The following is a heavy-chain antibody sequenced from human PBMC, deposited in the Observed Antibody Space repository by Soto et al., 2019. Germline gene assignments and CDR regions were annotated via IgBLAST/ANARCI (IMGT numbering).Heavy chain of an antibody. D-gene: IGHD6-19*01. J-gene: IGHJ4*02. CDR3: AKDRSPGSSGWYGNDY. CDR1: GFTFSSYG. CDR2: ISYDGSNK. V-gene: IGHV3-30*18. Sequence: GGSLRLSCAASGFTFSSYGMHWVRQDPGKRLEWVAVISYDGSNKYYPASVKGRFTISRDNSKNTLYLQMSSLRAEDTAVYYCAKDRSPGSSGWYGNDYWGQGTLVTVSS.